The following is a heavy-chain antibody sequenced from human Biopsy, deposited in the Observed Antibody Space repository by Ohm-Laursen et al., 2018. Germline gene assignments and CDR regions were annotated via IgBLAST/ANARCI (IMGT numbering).Heavy chain of an antibody. Sequence: SETLSLICTVSDGSINSNDYYWGWIRQAPGKGLEWLGSVHYSGGTYLNPPLTSRATISVYMAKNHFFLKLRSATAADTAVYYCARPLRGGEYEGFDLWGPGTMVSVSP. CDR2: VHYSGGT. J-gene: IGHJ3*01. CDR3: ARPLRGGEYEGFDL. V-gene: IGHV4-39*01. CDR1: DGSINSNDYY. D-gene: IGHD4-17*01.